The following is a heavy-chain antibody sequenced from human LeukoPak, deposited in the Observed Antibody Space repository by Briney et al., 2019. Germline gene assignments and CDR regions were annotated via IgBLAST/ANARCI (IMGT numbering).Heavy chain of an antibody. J-gene: IGHJ4*02. CDR1: GFAFSDYG. Sequence: PGRSLILSCAASGFAFSDYGMNWVRQAPGRGLEWVSYISSSGSTIYYADSVKGRFTISRDNAKNSLYLQMNSLRAEDTAVYYCARDGGKCADSDYWGQGSLVTVSS. D-gene: IGHD4-23*01. V-gene: IGHV3-48*04. CDR2: ISSSGSTI. CDR3: ARDGGKCADSDY.